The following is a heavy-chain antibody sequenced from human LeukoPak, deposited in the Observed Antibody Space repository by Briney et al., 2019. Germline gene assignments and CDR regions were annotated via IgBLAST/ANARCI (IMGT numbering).Heavy chain of an antibody. J-gene: IGHJ3*02. CDR1: GGSISSSSHS. CDR3: VRHNAARAFDI. Sequence: SETLSLTCTVSGGSISSSSHSWGWIRQPPGKGLEWTGSIYYTGRTYYNPSLKSRVTISVDTSKNQFSLKLSSVTAADTAVYYCVRHNAARAFDIWGQGTMVIVSS. CDR2: IYYTGRT. D-gene: IGHD2-15*01. V-gene: IGHV4-39*01.